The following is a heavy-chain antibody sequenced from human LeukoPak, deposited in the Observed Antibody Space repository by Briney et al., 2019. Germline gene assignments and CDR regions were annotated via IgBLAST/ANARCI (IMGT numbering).Heavy chain of an antibody. CDR3: ARVSGNGYSYGYYYYYYMDV. CDR1: GFTFSSYG. V-gene: IGHV3-23*01. J-gene: IGHJ6*03. CDR2: ISGSGGST. Sequence: PGGSLRLSCAASGFTFSSYGMSWVRQAPGKGLEWVSAISGSGGSTYYADSVKGRFAISRDNSKNTLYLQMNSLRAEDTAVYYCARVSGNGYSYGYYYYYYMDVWGKGTTVTISS. D-gene: IGHD5-18*01.